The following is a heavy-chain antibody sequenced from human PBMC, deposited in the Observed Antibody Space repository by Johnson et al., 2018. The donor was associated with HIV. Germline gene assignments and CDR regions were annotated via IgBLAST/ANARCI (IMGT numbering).Heavy chain of an antibody. Sequence: VQLVESGGGVVRPGGSLRLSCAASGFTVSSYYMTWVRQAPGKGLECVSVLFSGGTTYYADSVKGRFTISRDNSKNTLYLQMNSLRAEDTAVYYCARDSTPWGDDYVDYAFDIWGQGTVVTVSS. J-gene: IGHJ3*02. CDR2: LFSGGTT. CDR1: GFTVSSYY. V-gene: IGHV3-66*01. D-gene: IGHD4-17*01. CDR3: ARDSTPWGDDYVDYAFDI.